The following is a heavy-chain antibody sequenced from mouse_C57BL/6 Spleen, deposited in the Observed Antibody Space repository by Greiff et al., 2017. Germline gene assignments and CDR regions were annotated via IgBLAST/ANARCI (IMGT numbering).Heavy chain of an antibody. CDR1: GYAFSSYW. Sequence: VKVVESGAELVKPGASVKISCKASGYAFSSYWMNWVKQRPGKGLEWIGQIYPGDGDTNYNGKFKGKATLTADKASCTAYMQLSSLTSEDSAVYFCARGCSSPWYFDVWGTGTTVTVSS. V-gene: IGHV1-80*01. CDR3: ARGCSSPWYFDV. D-gene: IGHD1-1*01. CDR2: IYPGDGDT. J-gene: IGHJ1*03.